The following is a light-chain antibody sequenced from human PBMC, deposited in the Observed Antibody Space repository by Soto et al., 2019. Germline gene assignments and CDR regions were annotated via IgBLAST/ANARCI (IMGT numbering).Light chain of an antibody. CDR2: GAS. J-gene: IGKJ1*01. CDR1: QSVRSN. CDR3: QQYSNWPWT. V-gene: IGKV3-15*01. Sequence: EIVMTQSPATLSGSLVEIASLSFRASQSVRSNLAWYQQKPGQAPRLLIYGASTRATGIPARFSGSGSGTEFTLTISSLQSEDFAVYCCQQYSNWPWTFGQGTKVDIK.